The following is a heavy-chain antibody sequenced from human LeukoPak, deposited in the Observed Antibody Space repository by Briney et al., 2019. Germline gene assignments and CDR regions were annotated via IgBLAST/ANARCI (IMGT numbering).Heavy chain of an antibody. D-gene: IGHD6-19*01. J-gene: IGHJ6*03. CDR2: IRNGGSHK. CDR3: AKDGGWYELYYMDV. V-gene: IGHV3-30*02. CDR1: GFTFSTYA. Sequence: GGSLRLSCTSSGFTFSTYAMHWVRQAPGKGLEWVAFIRNGGSHKSYADSVKGRFTISRDNSKNTLFLQMNSLRPEDTAVYYCAKDGGWYELYYMDVWGTGTMVTVSS.